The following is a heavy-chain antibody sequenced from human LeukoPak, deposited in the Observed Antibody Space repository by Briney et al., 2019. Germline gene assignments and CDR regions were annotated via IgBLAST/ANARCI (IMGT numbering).Heavy chain of an antibody. Sequence: PGGSLRLSCSASGFTFSSYAMQWVRQAPGKGLEYVSAISSNGGSTYYADSVKGRFTISRDNSKNTLYLQMSSLRAEDTAVYYCVKEGYSYGYVIWPFFDYWGQGTLVTVSS. V-gene: IGHV3-64D*06. J-gene: IGHJ4*02. CDR3: VKEGYSYGYVIWPFFDY. D-gene: IGHD5-18*01. CDR2: ISSNGGST. CDR1: GFTFSSYA.